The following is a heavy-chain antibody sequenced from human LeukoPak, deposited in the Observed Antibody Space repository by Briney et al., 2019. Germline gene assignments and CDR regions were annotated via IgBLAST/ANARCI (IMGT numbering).Heavy chain of an antibody. CDR2: IYPGDSDT. V-gene: IGHV5-51*01. J-gene: IGHJ5*02. CDR1: GYSFTSYW. CDR3: ARLGPSVYYYDSSGYYPFDP. D-gene: IGHD3-22*01. Sequence: GESLKISCKGSGYSFTSYWIGWVRQMPGKGLEWMGIIYPGDSDTRYSPSFQGQVTISADKSISTAYLQWSSLKASDTAMYYCARLGPSVYYYDSSGYYPFDPWGQGTLVTVSS.